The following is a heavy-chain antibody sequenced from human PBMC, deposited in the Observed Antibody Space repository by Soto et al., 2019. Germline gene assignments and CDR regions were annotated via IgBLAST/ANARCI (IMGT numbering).Heavy chain of an antibody. J-gene: IGHJ4*02. CDR1: GYTFTSYG. CDR3: ARFMTYYYDSRGYYASD. V-gene: IGHV1-18*01. CDR2: ISAYNGNT. Sequence: QVQLVQSGAEVKKPGASVKVSCKASGYTFTSYGISWVRQAPGQGLEWMGWISAYNGNTNYAQKLQGRVTMTTDTSXSXXYMELRSLRSDDTAVYYCARFMTYYYDSRGYYASDWGQGTLVTVSS. D-gene: IGHD3-22*01.